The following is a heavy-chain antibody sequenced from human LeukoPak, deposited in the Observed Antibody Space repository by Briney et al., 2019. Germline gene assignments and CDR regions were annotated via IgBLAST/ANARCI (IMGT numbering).Heavy chain of an antibody. Sequence: GGSLRLSCTDSGFTFSNYWMTWVRQAPGKGLEWLANINQDGSKEFYVDSVKGRFTISRDNAKRSLHLQMNSLRADDTAVYYCTTDRGFTTLDDWGQGTLVTVSS. CDR3: TTDRGFTTLDD. D-gene: IGHD3-10*01. CDR2: INQDGSKE. CDR1: GFTFSNYW. J-gene: IGHJ4*02. V-gene: IGHV3-7*01.